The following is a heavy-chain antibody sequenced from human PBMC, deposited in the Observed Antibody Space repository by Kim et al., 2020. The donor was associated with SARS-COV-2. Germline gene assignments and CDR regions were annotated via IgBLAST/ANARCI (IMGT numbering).Heavy chain of an antibody. Sequence: SETLSLTCDVYGGSFSGYSWDWIRQPPGKGLEWIGGINPSGSTNYNPSLKSRVSISVDTSKTHVSLNLNSVTAADTAVYYCRIVGSDFDYWGQGTLVTVSS. CDR2: INPSGST. D-gene: IGHD2-15*01. V-gene: IGHV4-34*01. CDR3: RIVGSDFDY. J-gene: IGHJ4*02. CDR1: GGSFSGYS.